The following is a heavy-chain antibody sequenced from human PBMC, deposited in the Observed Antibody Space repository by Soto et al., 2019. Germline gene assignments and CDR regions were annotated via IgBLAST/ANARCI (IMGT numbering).Heavy chain of an antibody. CDR1: GYTFTSYD. Sequence: GASVKVSCKASGYTFTSYDISWVRQAPGQGLEWMGGIIPIFGTANYAQKFQGRVTITADESTSTAYMELSSLRSEDTAVYYCARDRLGMAVAYFDYWGQGTLVTVSS. V-gene: IGHV1-69*13. D-gene: IGHD6-19*01. CDR2: IIPIFGTA. CDR3: ARDRLGMAVAYFDY. J-gene: IGHJ4*02.